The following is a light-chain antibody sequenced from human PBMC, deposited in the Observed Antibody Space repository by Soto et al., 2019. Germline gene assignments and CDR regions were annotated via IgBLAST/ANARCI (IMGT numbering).Light chain of an antibody. CDR1: ERIYSAY. Sequence: EVVLTQSPGTLSLSRGERATLSCRASERIYSAYLGWYQQKPGQAPRLLIYGTSSRATGIPDRFSGSGSGTDFTLTISSLDPEDFAVYYCQQRSAWPQITFGQGTRLEIK. CDR2: GTS. CDR3: QQRSAWPQIT. J-gene: IGKJ5*01. V-gene: IGKV3D-20*02.